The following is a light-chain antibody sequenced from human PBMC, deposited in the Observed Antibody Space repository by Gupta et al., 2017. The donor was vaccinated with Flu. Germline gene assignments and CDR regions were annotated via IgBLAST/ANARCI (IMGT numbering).Light chain of an antibody. Sequence: PGQTARSTCGGDNIGAKSVHWYQQKPGQAPVLVVYDDSDRPSGIPERFSGSNSGNTATLTISRVEAGDEADYYCQVWHTSSEVLFGGGTKVTVL. CDR3: QVWHTSSEVL. CDR2: DDS. J-gene: IGLJ2*01. CDR1: NIGAKS. V-gene: IGLV3-21*02.